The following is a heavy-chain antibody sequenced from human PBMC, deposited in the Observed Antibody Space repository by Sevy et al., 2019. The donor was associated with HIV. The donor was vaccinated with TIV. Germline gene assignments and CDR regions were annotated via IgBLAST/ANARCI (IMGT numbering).Heavy chain of an antibody. D-gene: IGHD3-3*02. J-gene: IGHJ4*02. CDR2: TPTSGIST. V-gene: IGHV3-23*01. CDR3: ARGWPIHL. Sequence: GGSLRLSCAASGFSFDNHAMMWFRQPPGKGLEWVSTTPTSGISTFYANSVKGRFFISRDNSKSTLYLEMNSLRVEDTALYYCARGWPIHLWGQGTLVTVSS. CDR1: GFSFDNHA.